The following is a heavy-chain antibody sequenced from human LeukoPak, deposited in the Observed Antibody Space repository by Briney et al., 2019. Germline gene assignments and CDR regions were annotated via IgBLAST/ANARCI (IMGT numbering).Heavy chain of an antibody. CDR3: AKNRVGYYGSGSYH. CDR1: GFTFSSYA. CDR2: ISGSGGST. V-gene: IGHV3-23*01. D-gene: IGHD3-10*01. J-gene: IGHJ4*02. Sequence: GGSLRLSCAASGFTFSSYAMSWVRQAPGKGLEWVSAISGSGGSTYYADSVKGRFTISRDNSKNTLYLQMNSLRAEDTAVYYCAKNRVGYYGSGSYHWGQETLVTVSS.